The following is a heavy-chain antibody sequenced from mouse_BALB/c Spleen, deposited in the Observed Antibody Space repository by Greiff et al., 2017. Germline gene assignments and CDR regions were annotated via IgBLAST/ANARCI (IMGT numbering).Heavy chain of an antibody. J-gene: IGHJ4*01. Sequence: VQLQQSGPGLVKPSQSLSLTCTVTGYSITSDYAWNWIRQFPGNRLEWMGYISYSGSTSYNPSLKSRISITRDTSKNQFFLQLNSVTTEDTATYYCATYGNYPYYYAMDYWGQGTSVTVSS. D-gene: IGHD2-10*02. CDR3: ATYGNYPYYYAMDY. CDR2: ISYSGST. CDR1: GYSITSDYA. V-gene: IGHV3-2*02.